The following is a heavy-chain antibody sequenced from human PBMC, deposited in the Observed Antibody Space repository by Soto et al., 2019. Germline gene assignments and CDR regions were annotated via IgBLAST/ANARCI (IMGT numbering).Heavy chain of an antibody. V-gene: IGHV3-23*01. J-gene: IGHJ6*04. D-gene: IGHD3-10*01. CDR1: GFTFSSYA. CDR3: AKDPITTVRGVMDV. CDR2: ISGSGGST. Sequence: GGSLRLSCAASGFTFSSYAISWVRQAPGKGLEWVSAISGSGGSTYYVDSVKGRFTISRDNSKNTLYLQMNSLRAEDTAVYYCAKDPITTVRGVMDVWGKGTTVTVSS.